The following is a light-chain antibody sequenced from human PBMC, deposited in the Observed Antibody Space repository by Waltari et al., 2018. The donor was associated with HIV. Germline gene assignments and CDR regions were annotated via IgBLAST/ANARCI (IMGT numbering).Light chain of an antibody. V-gene: IGKV1-33*01. CDR2: DAS. CDR3: QQCGSVPYS. J-gene: IGKJ2*03. Sequence: DIQMTQSPSSLSASVGDRVTITCQASQDIGKYINWFQQKPGRAPNVVIYDASNLEPGVPSRFSGGASGTHFTFTINNVQPEDAATYYCQQCGSVPYSFGQGTRLEI. CDR1: QDIGKY.